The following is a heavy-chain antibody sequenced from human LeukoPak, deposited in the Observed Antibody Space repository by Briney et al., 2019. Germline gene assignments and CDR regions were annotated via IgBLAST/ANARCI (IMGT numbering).Heavy chain of an antibody. V-gene: IGHV4-59*01. CDR3: ARYYYDSSGYYYGMAV. CDR2: IYYSGST. CDR1: GGSISSYY. D-gene: IGHD3-22*01. Sequence: SETLSLTCTVSGGSISSYYWSWIRQPPGKGLEWIGDIYYSGSTNYNPSLKSRVTISVDTSKNQFSLKLSSVTAADTAVYYCARYYYDSSGYYYGMAVWGQGTTVTVSS. J-gene: IGHJ6*02.